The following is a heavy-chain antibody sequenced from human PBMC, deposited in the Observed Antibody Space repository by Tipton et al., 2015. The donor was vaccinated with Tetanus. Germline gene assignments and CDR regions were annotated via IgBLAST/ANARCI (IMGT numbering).Heavy chain of an antibody. J-gene: IGHJ4*02. D-gene: IGHD6-19*01. V-gene: IGHV4-39*01. Sequence: TLSLTCTVSGGSISSSRYYWGWIRQPPGKGLEWFGSIYYDGSAYYNPSLRSRVTISLDTSKNQFSLKLTSVTAADTAVYYCARSLGSGRYFDYWGQGTLVTVSS. CDR1: GGSISSSRYY. CDR3: ARSLGSGRYFDY. CDR2: IYYDGSA.